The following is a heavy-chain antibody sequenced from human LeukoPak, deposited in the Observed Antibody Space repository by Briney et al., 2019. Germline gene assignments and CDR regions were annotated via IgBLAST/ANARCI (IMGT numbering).Heavy chain of an antibody. Sequence: NPGGSLRLSCAASGFTFNDYSMNWVRQAPGKGLEWVSSISGNSNYIYYADSVKGRFTISRDNAKNSLYLHLNSLRGEDTAVYYCARDEGGRRFDYWGQGTLVTVSS. CDR3: ARDEGGRRFDY. CDR1: GFTFNDYS. D-gene: IGHD1-26*01. CDR2: ISGNSNYI. J-gene: IGHJ4*02. V-gene: IGHV3-21*01.